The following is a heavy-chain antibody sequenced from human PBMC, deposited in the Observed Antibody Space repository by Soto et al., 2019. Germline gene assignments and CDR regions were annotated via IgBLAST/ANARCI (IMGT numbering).Heavy chain of an antibody. CDR2: ISYDGTNK. J-gene: IGHJ6*03. Sequence: QVQLVESGGGEVQPGRSLRISCAASGFTFSTYGMHWVRQAPGKGLEWVAVISYDGTNKFYSDSVKGRFTISRDNFKNTLTLQMNSLRADDTAVYSCAKDLQSYGDYDYYCY. CDR1: GFTFSTYG. CDR3: AKDLQSYGDYDYYCY. V-gene: IGHV3-30*18. D-gene: IGHD2-21*02.